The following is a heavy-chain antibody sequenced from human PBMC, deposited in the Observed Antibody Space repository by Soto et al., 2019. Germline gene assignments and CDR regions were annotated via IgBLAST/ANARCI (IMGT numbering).Heavy chain of an antibody. CDR3: TKSSGGSSSVGMDY. CDR1: GFIFKDCA. D-gene: IGHD6-6*01. J-gene: IGHJ4*02. Sequence: PVGSLRLSCAVSGFIFKDCALNWVRQAPGKGLEWVASITRDGYNKYYADSVKGRFTISRDNSKNTLSLQMTALRVEDSSVYYCTKSSGGSSSVGMDYWGPGTLVTVSS. CDR2: ITRDGYNK. V-gene: IGHV3-30*04.